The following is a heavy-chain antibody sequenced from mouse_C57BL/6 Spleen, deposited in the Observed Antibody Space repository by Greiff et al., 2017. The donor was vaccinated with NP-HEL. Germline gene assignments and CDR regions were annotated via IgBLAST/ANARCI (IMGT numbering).Heavy chain of an antibody. Sequence: DVQLVESGGGLVKPGGSLKLSCAASGFTFSSYAMSWVRQTPEKRLEWVATISDGGSYTYYPDNVKGRFTISRDNAKNNLYLQMSHLKSEDTAMYYCARVNSVVFDYWGQGTTLTVSS. CDR1: GFTFSSYA. J-gene: IGHJ2*01. CDR3: ARVNSVVFDY. CDR2: ISDGGSYT. V-gene: IGHV5-4*01. D-gene: IGHD1-1*02.